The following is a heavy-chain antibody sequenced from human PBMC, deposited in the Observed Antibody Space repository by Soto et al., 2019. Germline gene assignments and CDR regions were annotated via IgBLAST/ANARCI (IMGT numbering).Heavy chain of an antibody. V-gene: IGHV4-4*02. Sequence: PSETLSLTCAVSGGSISSSNWWSWVRQPPGKGLEWIGEIYHSGSTNYNPSLKSRVTISVDKSKNQFSLKLSSVTAADTAVYYCARELAVAGTRGYYYGMDVWGQGTTVTVSS. CDR3: ARELAVAGTRGYYYGMDV. CDR1: GGSISSSNW. D-gene: IGHD6-19*01. J-gene: IGHJ6*02. CDR2: IYHSGST.